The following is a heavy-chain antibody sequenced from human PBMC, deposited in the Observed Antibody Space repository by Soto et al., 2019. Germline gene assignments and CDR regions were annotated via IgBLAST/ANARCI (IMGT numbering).Heavy chain of an antibody. CDR3: AKALSGYSYGPFDY. D-gene: IGHD5-18*01. CDR1: GFTFDDYA. V-gene: IGHV3-9*01. CDR2: ISWNSNSI. J-gene: IGHJ4*02. Sequence: GGSLRLSCAASGFTFDDYAMHWVRQAPGKCLEWVSGISWNSNSIGYADSVKGRFTISRDYAKNSLYLQMNSLRVEDTALYYCAKALSGYSYGPFDYWGQGXLVTVYS.